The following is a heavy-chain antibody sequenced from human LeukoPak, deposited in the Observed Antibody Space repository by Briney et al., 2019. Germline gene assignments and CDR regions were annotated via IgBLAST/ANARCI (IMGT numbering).Heavy chain of an antibody. D-gene: IGHD2-15*01. CDR3: ARTQYCSGGSCYSWPFDY. Sequence: GGSLRLSCAASGFSFSNFAMSWVRQAPGKGLEWVSGISTSGETTYYADSVKGRFTISRDNAKNSLYLQMNSLRAEDTAVYYCARTQYCSGGSCYSWPFDYWGQGTLVTVSS. V-gene: IGHV3-23*01. CDR1: GFSFSNFA. CDR2: ISTSGETT. J-gene: IGHJ4*02.